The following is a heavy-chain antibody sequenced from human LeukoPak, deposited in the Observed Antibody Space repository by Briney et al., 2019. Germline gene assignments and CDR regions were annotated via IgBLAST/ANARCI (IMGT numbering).Heavy chain of an antibody. Sequence: SGPTLVNPTQTLTLTCTFSGFSLTTTGVGVGWIRQPPGKALEWLALIYWNDDKRYSPSLKSRLTITKDTSKNQVVLTMTNMDPVDTATYYCAHKGGRSYGYDYYYMDVWGKGTTVTISS. J-gene: IGHJ6*03. CDR2: IYWNDDK. CDR3: AHKGGRSYGYDYYYMDV. D-gene: IGHD5-18*01. CDR1: GFSLTTTGVG. V-gene: IGHV2-5*01.